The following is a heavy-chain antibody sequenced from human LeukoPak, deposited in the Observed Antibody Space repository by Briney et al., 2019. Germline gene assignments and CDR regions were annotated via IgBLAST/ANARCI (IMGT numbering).Heavy chain of an antibody. CDR2: NYPGDSET. Sequence: GASLHFSCQGSGYSFTSYGIGWVRPTPRQGLEWIGMNYPGDSETRYSPSFQSQANNSADKSYRNANRQWTSLKASDTAVYYWARAGCSGGSCYYPLNYWGQGTLVTVSS. J-gene: IGHJ4*02. CDR3: ARAGCSGGSCYYPLNY. D-gene: IGHD2-15*01. CDR1: GYSFTSYG. V-gene: IGHV5-51*01.